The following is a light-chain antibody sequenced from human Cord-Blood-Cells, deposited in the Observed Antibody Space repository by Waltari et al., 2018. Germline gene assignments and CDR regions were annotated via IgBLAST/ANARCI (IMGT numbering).Light chain of an antibody. CDR1: SSDVGGYNY. Sequence: QSALTPPASASGSPGQSTTTSCTGTSSDVGGYNYVPWYQQSPGKAPKLMIYYVSKRPSGVSNRFTGSKSGNTASLTISGLQAEDEADYYCSSYTSSSTYVFGTGTKVTVL. J-gene: IGLJ1*01. V-gene: IGLV2-14*03. CDR3: SSYTSSSTYV. CDR2: YVS.